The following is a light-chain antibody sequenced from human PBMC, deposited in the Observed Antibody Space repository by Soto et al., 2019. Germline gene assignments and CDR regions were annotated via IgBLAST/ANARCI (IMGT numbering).Light chain of an antibody. CDR1: SSDVGGYNY. V-gene: IGLV2-14*01. Sequence: QSALTQPASVSGSPGQSITISCTGTSSDVGGYNYVSWYQQHPGKAPKLMIYDVSNRPSGVSNRFSGSKSGNTASLTISGPQAEDGAIYSCSSYKNSSPLNVFGTGP. CDR2: DVS. J-gene: IGLJ1*01. CDR3: SSYKNSSPLNV.